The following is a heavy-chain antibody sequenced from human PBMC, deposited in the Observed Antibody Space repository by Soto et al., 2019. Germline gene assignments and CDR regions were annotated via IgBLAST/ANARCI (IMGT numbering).Heavy chain of an antibody. CDR2: IWYDGSNK. Sequence: QVQLVESGGGVVQPGRSLRLSCAASGFTFSSYGMHWVRRAPGKGLEWVAVIWYDGSNKYYADSVKGRFTISRDNSKNTLYLQMNSLRAEDTAVYYCARRFSGYEVFDYWGQGTLVTVSS. D-gene: IGHD5-12*01. V-gene: IGHV3-33*01. J-gene: IGHJ4*02. CDR1: GFTFSSYG. CDR3: ARRFSGYEVFDY.